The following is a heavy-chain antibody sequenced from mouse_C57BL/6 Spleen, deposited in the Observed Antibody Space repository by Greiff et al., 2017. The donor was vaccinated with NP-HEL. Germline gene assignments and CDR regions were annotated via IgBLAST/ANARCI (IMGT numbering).Heavy chain of an antibody. D-gene: IGHD1-1*01. CDR3: ARHGYYYSSSSYWYFDV. J-gene: IGHJ1*03. Sequence: QVQLQQSGAELVKPGASVKLSCKASGYTFTEYTIHWVKQRPGQGLEWIGWFYPGSGSIKYNEKFKDKATLTADKSSSTVYMELSRLTSEDSAVYFFARHGYYYSSSSYWYFDVWGTGTTVTVSS. CDR1: GYTFTEYT. V-gene: IGHV1-62-2*01. CDR2: FYPGSGSI.